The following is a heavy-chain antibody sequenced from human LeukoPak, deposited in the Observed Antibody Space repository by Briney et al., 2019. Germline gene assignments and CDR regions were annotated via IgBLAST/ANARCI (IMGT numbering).Heavy chain of an antibody. CDR3: ASLDY. V-gene: IGHV4-59*01. CDR2: IYYNGYT. Sequence: PSETLSLTCTVSGGSISSYYWSWIRQPPGKGLEWIGYIYYNGYTNYNPSLKRRVTMSVDTSRNQFSLKLTSVTAADTAVYYCASLDYWGQGTLVTVSS. CDR1: GGSISSYY. J-gene: IGHJ4*02.